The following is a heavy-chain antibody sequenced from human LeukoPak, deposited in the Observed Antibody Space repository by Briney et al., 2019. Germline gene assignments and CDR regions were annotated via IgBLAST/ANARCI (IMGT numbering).Heavy chain of an antibody. CDR2: ISGSGGST. Sequence: PGGSLRLSCAASGFTFSSYAMSWVRQAPGKGLEWVSAISGSGGSTYYADSVKGRFTISRDNSKNTLYLQMNSLRAEDTAVYYCAKGPEGWWLSRSAPFDYWGQGTLVTVSS. V-gene: IGHV3-23*01. J-gene: IGHJ4*02. D-gene: IGHD5-12*01. CDR3: AKGPEGWWLSRSAPFDY. CDR1: GFTFSSYA.